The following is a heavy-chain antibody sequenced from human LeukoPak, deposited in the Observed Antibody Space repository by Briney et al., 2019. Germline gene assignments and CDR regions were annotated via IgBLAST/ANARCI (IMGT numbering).Heavy chain of an antibody. CDR1: GASINNSNW. D-gene: IGHD3-16*02. V-gene: IGHV4-4*02. CDR3: ARDAGFIWGSYRSGPFDY. CDR2: IYHSGST. Sequence: SETLSLTCAVSGASINNSNWWSWVRQPPGKGLEWIGEIYHSGSTNYNPSLKSRITISVVQSKNQFSLKLSSVTAADTAVYYCARDAGFIWGSYRSGPFDYWGQGTLVTVSS. J-gene: IGHJ4*02.